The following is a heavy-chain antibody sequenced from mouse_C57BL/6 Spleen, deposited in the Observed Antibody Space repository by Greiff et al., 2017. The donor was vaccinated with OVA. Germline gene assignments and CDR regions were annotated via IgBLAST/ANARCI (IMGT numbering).Heavy chain of an antibody. V-gene: IGHV1-80*01. J-gene: IGHJ3*01. CDR1: GYAFSSYW. D-gene: IGHD4-1*01. CDR3: ARGDWVAWLAD. Sequence: VKLQQSGAELVKPGASVKISCKASGYAFSSYWMNWVKQRPGKGLEWIGQIYPGDGDTNYNGKFKGKATLTADKSSSTAYMQLSSLTSEDSAVDFCARGDWVAWLADGGQGTLVTVSA. CDR2: IYPGDGDT.